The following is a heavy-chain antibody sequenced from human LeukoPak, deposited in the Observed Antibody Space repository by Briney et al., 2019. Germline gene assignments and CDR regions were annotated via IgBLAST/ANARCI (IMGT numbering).Heavy chain of an antibody. J-gene: IGHJ4*02. CDR1: GFSISSTYY. CDR3: ARINAPVATFEY. CDR2: ITHSGNT. V-gene: IGHV4-38-2*01. D-gene: IGHD2-21*01. Sequence: NPSETLSLTCAVSGFSISSTYYGAWIRPTPGKGLEWIATITHSGNTYYISSLESRLTISLDTSKRHFSLRLTSVTAADTAVYYCARINAPVATFEYWGPGTLVAVSS.